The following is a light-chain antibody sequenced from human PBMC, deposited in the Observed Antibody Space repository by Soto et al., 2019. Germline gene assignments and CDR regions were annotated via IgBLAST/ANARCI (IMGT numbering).Light chain of an antibody. CDR2: AAS. Sequence: EIVLTQSPVTLSLSPGDRATLSCRASESVTSSLAWYQQKPGQPPRLLIYAASTRATDVPARFSGSGSGTDFTLTISRLEPEDFAVYYRQQYCSSPLTFGGGTKVDIK. CDR3: QQYCSSPLT. V-gene: IGKV3-20*01. J-gene: IGKJ4*01. CDR1: ESVTSS.